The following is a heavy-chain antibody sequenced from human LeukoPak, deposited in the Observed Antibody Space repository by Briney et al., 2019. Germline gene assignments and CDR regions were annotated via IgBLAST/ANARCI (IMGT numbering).Heavy chain of an antibody. J-gene: IGHJ5*02. V-gene: IGHV4-59*08. D-gene: IGHD3-3*01. Sequence: SETLSLTCTVSGGSISSYSWSWIRQPPGKVREWIGYIYYSESTNYNPSLKSRVTISVDTSKNQFSLKLSSVTAADTAVYYCARRDYDFWSGYYWFDPWGQGTLVTVSS. CDR3: ARRDYDFWSGYYWFDP. CDR2: IYYSEST. CDR1: GGSISSYS.